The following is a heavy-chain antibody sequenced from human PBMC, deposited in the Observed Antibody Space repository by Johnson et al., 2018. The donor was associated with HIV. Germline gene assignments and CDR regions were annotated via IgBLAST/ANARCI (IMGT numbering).Heavy chain of an antibody. CDR2: ISYDGSNK. D-gene: IGHD6-6*01. CDR3: ARDSGQQLADAFDI. Sequence: QVQLVESGGGVVQPGRSLRLSCAASGFTFSSYPMHWVRQAPGKGLEWVAVISYDGSNKYYADSVKGRFTISRDNSKNTLYLQMNSLRAEDTAVYYCARDSGQQLADAFDIWGQGTMVTVSS. J-gene: IGHJ3*02. V-gene: IGHV3-30-3*01. CDR1: GFTFSSYP.